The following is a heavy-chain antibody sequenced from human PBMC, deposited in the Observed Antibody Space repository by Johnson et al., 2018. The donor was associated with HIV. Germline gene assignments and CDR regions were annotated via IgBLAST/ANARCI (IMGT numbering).Heavy chain of an antibody. J-gene: IGHJ3*02. CDR2: ISYDASTK. D-gene: IGHD3-22*01. V-gene: IGHV3-30*04. CDR1: GFTFSSYA. CDR3: AREGGTFYDSSGSLAFDI. Sequence: QVQLVESGGGVVQPGRSLRPSCAASGFTFSSYAMHWVRQAPGKGLEWVAVISYDASTKYYADSAQGRFTISRDNSKNTLYPQMNRLRAEDSAVYYCAREGGTFYDSSGSLAFDIWGQGTMVAVSS.